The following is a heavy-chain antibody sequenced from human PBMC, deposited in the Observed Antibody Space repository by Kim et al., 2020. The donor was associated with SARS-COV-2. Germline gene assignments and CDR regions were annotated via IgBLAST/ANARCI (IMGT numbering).Heavy chain of an antibody. J-gene: IGHJ2*01. Sequence: GGSLRLSCAASGFTVSSNYMSWVRQAPGKGLEWVSVIYSGGSTYYADSVKGRFTISRDNSKNKLYLQMNSLRAEDTAVYYCASVNWGFDWYFDLWGRGTLVTVSS. CDR1: GFTVSSNY. D-gene: IGHD3-16*01. V-gene: IGHV3-53*01. CDR3: ASVNWGFDWYFDL. CDR2: IYSGGST.